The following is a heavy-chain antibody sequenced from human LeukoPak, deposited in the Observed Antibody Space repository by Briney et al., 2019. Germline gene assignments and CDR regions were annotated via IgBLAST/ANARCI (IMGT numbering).Heavy chain of an antibody. D-gene: IGHD2-2*01. CDR2: IYYSGST. V-gene: IGHV4-59*01. CDR3: GRGYCSSTICFQYFHH. J-gene: IGHJ1*01. Sequence: SETLSLTCTVSSXSISSSYWSWIRQPPGKGLEWIGYIYYSGSTNYNPSLKSRVAISVDTSKNQFSLKLNSVTAADTAVYYCGRGYCSSTICFQYFHHWGQGTLVTVSS. CDR1: SXSISSSY.